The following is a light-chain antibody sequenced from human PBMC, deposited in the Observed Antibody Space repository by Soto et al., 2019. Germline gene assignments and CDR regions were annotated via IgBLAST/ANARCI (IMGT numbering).Light chain of an antibody. CDR1: QSLSNN. CDR2: GAS. Sequence: IVMAQFPATLSVSPGERATLSCRASQSLSNNFAWSQQKPGQAPRLLIYGASTRATAIPTRFSGSGSGTEFTLTISSLQSEDFAVYFYQQYRHCPFTFGPGTKVDIK. CDR3: QQYRHCPFT. V-gene: IGKV3-15*01. J-gene: IGKJ3*01.